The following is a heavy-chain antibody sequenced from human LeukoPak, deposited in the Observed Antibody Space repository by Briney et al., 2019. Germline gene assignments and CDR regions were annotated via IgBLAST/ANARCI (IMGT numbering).Heavy chain of an antibody. CDR3: ARVLRYVPTDY. CDR2: ISSSGSTI. CDR1: GFTFSNYY. D-gene: IGHD3-9*01. J-gene: IGHJ4*02. V-gene: IGHV3-11*01. Sequence: GGSLRLSCAASGFTFSNYYMSWIRQAPGKGLEWVSYISSSGSTIYYADSVKGRFTISRDNAKNSLYLQMNSLRAEDTAVYYCARVLRYVPTDYWGQGTLVTVSS.